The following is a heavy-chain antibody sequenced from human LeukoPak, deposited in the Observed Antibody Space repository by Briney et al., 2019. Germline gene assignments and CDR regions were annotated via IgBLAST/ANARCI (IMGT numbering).Heavy chain of an antibody. D-gene: IGHD5-18*01. CDR3: ARGGIQLWLFDY. CDR1: GYTFTSYD. V-gene: IGHV1-2*02. J-gene: IGHJ4*02. CDR2: INPNSGGT. Sequence: GASVKVSCKASGYTFTSYDINWVRQAPGQGLEWMGWINPNSGGTNYAQKFQGRVTMTRDTSISTAYMELSRLRSDDTAVYYCARGGIQLWLFDYWGQGTLVTVSS.